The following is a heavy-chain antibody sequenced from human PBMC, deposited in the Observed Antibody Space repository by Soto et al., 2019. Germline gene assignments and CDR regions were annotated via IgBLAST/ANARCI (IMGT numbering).Heavy chain of an antibody. CDR2: IYYSGST. D-gene: IGHD3-3*01. Sequence: PSETLSLTCTVSGGSISSSSYYWGWIRQPPGKGLEWIGSIYYSGSTYYNPSLKSRVTISVDTSKNQFSLKLSSVTAADTAVYYCARLAGGRFLEWLLKSKYYYYGMDVWGQGTTVTVSS. J-gene: IGHJ6*02. V-gene: IGHV4-39*01. CDR1: GGSISSSSYY. CDR3: ARLAGGRFLEWLLKSKYYYYGMDV.